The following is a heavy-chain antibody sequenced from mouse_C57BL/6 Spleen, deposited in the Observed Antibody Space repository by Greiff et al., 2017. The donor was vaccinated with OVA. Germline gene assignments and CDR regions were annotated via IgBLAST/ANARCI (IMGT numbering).Heavy chain of an antibody. CDR3: ARVYDYDVLYFDY. J-gene: IGHJ2*01. CDR2: ISSGGSYT. CDR1: GFTFSSYG. V-gene: IGHV5-6*01. Sequence: EVQRVESGGDLVKPGGSLKLSCAASGFTFSSYGMSWVRQTPDKRLEWVATISSGGSYTYYPDSVKGRFTISRDNAKNTLYLQMSSLKSEDTAMYYGARVYDYDVLYFDYWGQGTTLTVSA. D-gene: IGHD2-4*01.